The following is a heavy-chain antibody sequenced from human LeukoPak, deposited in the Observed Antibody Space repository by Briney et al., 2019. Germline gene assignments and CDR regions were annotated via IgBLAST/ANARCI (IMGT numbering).Heavy chain of an antibody. CDR3: ARQRFLEWYFDY. CDR2: IYYSGST. D-gene: IGHD3-3*01. Sequence: SETLSLTCTVSGGSISSYYWSWIRQPPGKGLEWIGYIYYSGSTNHNPSLKSRVTISVDTSKNQFSLKLSSVTAADTAVYYCARQRFLEWYFDYWGQGTLVTVSS. CDR1: GGSISSYY. J-gene: IGHJ4*02. V-gene: IGHV4-59*08.